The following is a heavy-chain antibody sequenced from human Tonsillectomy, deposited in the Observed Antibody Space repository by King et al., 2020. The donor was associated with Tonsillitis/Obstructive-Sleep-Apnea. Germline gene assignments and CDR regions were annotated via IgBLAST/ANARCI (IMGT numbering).Heavy chain of an antibody. CDR1: GGTFSSYG. CDR2: IIPIFGPA. Sequence: VQLVESGAEVKKPGSSVKVSCKASGGTFSSYGISGVRRAPGQGLGWWGGIIPIFGPANYAQKFQGRVTITADESTSTAYMELSSLRSEDTAVYYCATGAARFLEWSWGYWGQGTLVTVSS. D-gene: IGHD3-3*01. V-gene: IGHV1-69*01. CDR3: ATGAARFLEWSWGY. J-gene: IGHJ4*02.